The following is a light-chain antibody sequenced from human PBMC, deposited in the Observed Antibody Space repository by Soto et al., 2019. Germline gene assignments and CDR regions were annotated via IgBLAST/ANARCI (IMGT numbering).Light chain of an antibody. CDR1: QTISSY. CDR3: QQLSNYPRT. Sequence: DIQMTQSPSSLSASVEDRVIITCRASQTISSYLNWYQQKPGKAPKLLIYAASSLQSGVPSRFSGSGSGTDFTLTISSLQPEDFATYYCQQLSNYPRTFGQGTKVDIK. V-gene: IGKV1-39*01. CDR2: AAS. J-gene: IGKJ2*01.